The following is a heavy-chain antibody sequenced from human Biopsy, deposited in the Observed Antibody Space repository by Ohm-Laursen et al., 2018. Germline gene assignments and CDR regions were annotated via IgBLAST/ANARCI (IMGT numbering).Heavy chain of an antibody. V-gene: IGHV4-61*01. Sequence: GTLSLTCTVSGDSLSSGPDNWSWIRQPPGQGLEYIGFIYSGGNTNYNPSFQNRVTMSVDTSKNQFYLKLYSVTAADTAVYYCARGRRTSGWPYFDNWGQGALVIVSP. CDR1: GDSLSSGPDN. D-gene: IGHD6-19*01. J-gene: IGHJ4*02. CDR3: ARGRRTSGWPYFDN. CDR2: IYSGGNT.